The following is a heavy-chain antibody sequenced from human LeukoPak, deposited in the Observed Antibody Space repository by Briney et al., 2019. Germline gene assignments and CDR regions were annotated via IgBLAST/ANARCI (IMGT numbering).Heavy chain of an antibody. CDR3: ARASIAAAALDAFDI. Sequence: ASVKVSCKASGYTFTSYGISWVRQAPGQGLEWMGWISAYNGNTNYAQKLLGRVTMTTDTSTSTAYMELRSLRSDDTAVYYCARASIAAAALDAFDIWGQGTMVTVSS. CDR2: ISAYNGNT. J-gene: IGHJ3*02. CDR1: GYTFTSYG. V-gene: IGHV1-18*01. D-gene: IGHD6-13*01.